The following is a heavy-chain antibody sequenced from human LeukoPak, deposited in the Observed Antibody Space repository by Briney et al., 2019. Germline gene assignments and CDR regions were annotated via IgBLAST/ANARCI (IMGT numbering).Heavy chain of an antibody. CDR2: IRTNIENTM. D-gene: IGHD2-21*01. V-gene: IGHV3-48*02. Sequence: GGSLRLSCAASGFTFSSYSMNWVRQAPGKGLEWISNIRTNIENTMFYADSVKGRFTISRDDAKNSLSLQMNSLRDEDTAVYYCVRDHIYAFDIWGRGTTVTVSS. CDR1: GFTFSSYS. J-gene: IGHJ3*02. CDR3: VRDHIYAFDI.